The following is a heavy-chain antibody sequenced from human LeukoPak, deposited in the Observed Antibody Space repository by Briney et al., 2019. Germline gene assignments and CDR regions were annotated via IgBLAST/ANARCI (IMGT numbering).Heavy chain of an antibody. J-gene: IGHJ6*02. CDR3: ARGTVVVVAATSALYYYGRDV. CDR2: IYYSGST. V-gene: IGHV4-59*01. CDR1: GGSISSYY. Sequence: PSETLSLTCTVSGGSISSYYWSWIRQPPGKGLEWIGYIYYSGSTNYNPSLKSRVTISVDTSKNQFSLKLSSVTAADTAVYYCARGTVVVVAATSALYYYGRDVWGQGTTVTVSS. D-gene: IGHD2-15*01.